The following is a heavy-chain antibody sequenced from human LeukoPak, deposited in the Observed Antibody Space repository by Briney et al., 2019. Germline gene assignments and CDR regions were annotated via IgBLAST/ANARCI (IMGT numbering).Heavy chain of an antibody. Sequence: PGGSLRLSCAASGFTFSSYWMSWVRQAPGKGLEWVANIKQDGSEKYYVDSVKGRFTISRDNAKNSLYLQVNSLRAEDTAVYYCARGRLDCGDPRYFDYWGQGTLVTVSS. D-gene: IGHD4-17*01. CDR3: ARGRLDCGDPRYFDY. CDR1: GFTFSSYW. CDR2: IKQDGSEK. J-gene: IGHJ4*02. V-gene: IGHV3-7*01.